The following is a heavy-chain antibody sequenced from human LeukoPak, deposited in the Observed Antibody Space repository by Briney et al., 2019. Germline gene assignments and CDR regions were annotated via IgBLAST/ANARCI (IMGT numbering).Heavy chain of an antibody. CDR3: ARGPYCSGGSCYSQYFDY. CDR1: GYTFTSYG. CDR2: ISAYNANT. V-gene: IGHV1-18*01. Sequence: ASVKVSCKASGYTFTSYGISWVRQAPGQGLEWMGWISAYNANTKYAQKLQGRVSMTTDTSTSTAYMELRSLRSDDTAVYYCARGPYCSGGSCYSQYFDYWGQGTLVTVPS. D-gene: IGHD2-15*01. J-gene: IGHJ4*02.